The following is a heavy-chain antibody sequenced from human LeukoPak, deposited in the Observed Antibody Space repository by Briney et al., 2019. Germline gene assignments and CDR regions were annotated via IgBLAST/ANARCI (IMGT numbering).Heavy chain of an antibody. CDR3: ARDSRQQPCDY. CDR1: GFTFDDYA. CDR2: ISWSSGSI. Sequence: GGSLRLSCAASGFTFDDYAMHWVRQAPGKGLEWVSGISWSSGSIGYADSVKGRFTISRDNAKNSLYLQMNSLRAEDTAVYYCARDSRQQPCDYWGQGTLVTVSS. V-gene: IGHV3-9*01. D-gene: IGHD6-13*01. J-gene: IGHJ4*02.